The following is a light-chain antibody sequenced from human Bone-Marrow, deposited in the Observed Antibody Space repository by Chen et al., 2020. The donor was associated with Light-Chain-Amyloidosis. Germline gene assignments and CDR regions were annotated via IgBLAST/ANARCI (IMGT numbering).Light chain of an antibody. CDR2: GAS. J-gene: IGKJ1*01. Sequence: EIVLTQSPDTLSLSPGERATLSCRASQSISSSHLSWYQQKPGQAPRLVIYGASTRATGTPDRFSGSGSGTDFTLTISRLEPEDSAVYFCLQYGTSPPRTFGQGTTVEIK. CDR3: LQYGTSPPRT. CDR1: QSISSSH. V-gene: IGKV3-20*01.